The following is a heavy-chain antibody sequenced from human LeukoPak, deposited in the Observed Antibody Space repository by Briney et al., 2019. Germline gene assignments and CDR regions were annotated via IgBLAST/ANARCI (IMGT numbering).Heavy chain of an antibody. V-gene: IGHV4-38-2*02. D-gene: IGHD3-16*01. J-gene: IGHJ4*02. CDR1: GYSISSGYY. CDR3: ARDHRGSYYFDY. CDR2: VYYSGST. Sequence: PSETLSLTCTVSGYSISSGYYWGWFRQPPGKGLEWIGSVYYSGSTYYNPSLKSRVTISVGTSKNQFSLTLSSVTAADTAVYYCARDHRGSYYFDYWGQGTLVTVSS.